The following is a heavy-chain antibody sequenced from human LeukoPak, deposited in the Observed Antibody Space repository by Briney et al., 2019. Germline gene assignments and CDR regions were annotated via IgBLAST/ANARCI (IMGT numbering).Heavy chain of an antibody. CDR1: GFTVSTNY. CDR2: IYSGDNT. J-gene: IGHJ5*02. V-gene: IGHV3-66*01. CDR3: ARDTGGSTSPRWFDP. Sequence: GGSLRLSCAASGFTVSTNYMSWVRQAPGKGLEWVSVIYSGDNTYYADSVKGRFTISRDISKNTLYLQMNSLRAEDTAVYYCARDTGGSTSPRWFDPWGQGTLVTVSS. D-gene: IGHD2-2*01.